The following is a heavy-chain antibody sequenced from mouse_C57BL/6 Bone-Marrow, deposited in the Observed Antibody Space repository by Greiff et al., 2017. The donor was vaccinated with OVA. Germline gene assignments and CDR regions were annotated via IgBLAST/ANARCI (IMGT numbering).Heavy chain of an antibody. CDR3: ARGGWLLPYFDY. J-gene: IGHJ2*01. CDR1: GFTFSDYY. Sequence: EVQRVESGGGLVQPGGSLKLSCAASGFTFSDYYMYWVRQTPEKRLEWVAYISNGGGSTYYPDTVKGRFTISRDNAKNTLYLQMSRLKSEDTAMYYCARGGWLLPYFDYWGQGTTLTVSS. CDR2: ISNGGGST. V-gene: IGHV5-12*01. D-gene: IGHD2-3*01.